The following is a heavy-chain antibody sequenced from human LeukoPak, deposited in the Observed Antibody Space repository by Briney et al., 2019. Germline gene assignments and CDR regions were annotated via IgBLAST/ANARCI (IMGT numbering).Heavy chain of an antibody. CDR2: IRRDGSDN. J-gene: IGHJ6*02. Sequence: GGSLRLSCVASGFSFSQYWMTWVRQAPGKGLEWVANIRRDGSDNNYVDSVKGRFTISRDNAKNSLYLQMNSLRAEDTAVYYCARDNYDYGDYGSYYGMDVWGQGTTVTVSS. D-gene: IGHD4-17*01. V-gene: IGHV3-7*01. CDR3: ARDNYDYGDYGSYYGMDV. CDR1: GFSFSQYW.